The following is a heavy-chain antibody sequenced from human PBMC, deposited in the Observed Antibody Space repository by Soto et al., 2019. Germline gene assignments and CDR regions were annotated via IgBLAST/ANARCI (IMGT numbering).Heavy chain of an antibody. CDR3: AKKGSPSGDHSTWYFDL. Sequence: EVQLLDSGGGLVQPGGSLRLSCAASGFTFRSYAMGWVRQAPGKGLEWVSSMSGSGGGTYYADSVRGRFTTSRDDSKSTLYLQMNSLRAEDTAVYYCAKKGSPSGDHSTWYFDLWGLGTLVTVSS. V-gene: IGHV3-23*01. CDR1: GFTFRSYA. CDR2: MSGSGGGT. J-gene: IGHJ2*01. D-gene: IGHD1-26*01.